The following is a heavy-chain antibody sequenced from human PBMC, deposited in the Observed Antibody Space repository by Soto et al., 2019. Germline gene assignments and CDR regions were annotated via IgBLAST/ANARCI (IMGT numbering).Heavy chain of an antibody. Sequence: GGSLRLSCAASGSTFSSYGMHWVRQAPGKGLEWVAVISYDGSNKYYADSVKGRFTISRDNSKNTLYLQMNSLRAEDTAVYYCAKDPGYSSSWFAFDYWGQGTLVTVSS. CDR1: GSTFSSYG. J-gene: IGHJ4*02. V-gene: IGHV3-30*18. CDR3: AKDPGYSSSWFAFDY. D-gene: IGHD6-13*01. CDR2: ISYDGSNK.